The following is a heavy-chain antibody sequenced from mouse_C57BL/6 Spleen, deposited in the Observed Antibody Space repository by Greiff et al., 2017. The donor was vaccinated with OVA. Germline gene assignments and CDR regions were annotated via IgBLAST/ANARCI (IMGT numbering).Heavy chain of an antibody. Sequence: VQLKQSGPELVKPGASVKMSCKASGYTFTDYNMHWVKQSHGKSLEWIGYINPNNGGTSYNQKFKGKATLTVNKSSSTAYMELRSLTSEDSAVYYCARWELKGGFAYWGQGTLVTVSA. J-gene: IGHJ3*01. CDR1: GYTFTDYN. CDR2: INPNNGGT. D-gene: IGHD1-3*01. CDR3: ARWELKGGFAY. V-gene: IGHV1-22*01.